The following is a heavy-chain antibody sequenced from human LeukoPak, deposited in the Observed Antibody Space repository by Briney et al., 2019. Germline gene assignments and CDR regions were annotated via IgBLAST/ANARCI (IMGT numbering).Heavy chain of an antibody. J-gene: IGHJ3*02. CDR1: GYIFTNFG. Sequence: ASVKVSCKASGYIFTNFGISWVRQARGQGLEWMGWISGYNGNTKYVQKFQGRVTMTTDTSTSTAYMEVRSLRSDDTAVYYCVRGTLDAFDIWGQGTMVSVSS. CDR2: ISGYNGNT. CDR3: VRGTLDAFDI. D-gene: IGHD2-15*01. V-gene: IGHV1-18*01.